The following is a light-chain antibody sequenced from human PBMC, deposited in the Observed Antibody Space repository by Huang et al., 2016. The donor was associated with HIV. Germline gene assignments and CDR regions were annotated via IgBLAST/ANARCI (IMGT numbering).Light chain of an antibody. J-gene: IGKJ2*01. CDR2: ATS. Sequence: DIQMTQSPPSLSASLGDRVTITCRASQSITTYLHWYRHKPGEAPGLLIHATSTLQNGVPSRFSGGGSGTEFTLTITNLQPEDVASYYCQQSYNLPYTFGRGTKVDIK. V-gene: IGKV1-39*01. CDR1: QSITTY. CDR3: QQSYNLPYT.